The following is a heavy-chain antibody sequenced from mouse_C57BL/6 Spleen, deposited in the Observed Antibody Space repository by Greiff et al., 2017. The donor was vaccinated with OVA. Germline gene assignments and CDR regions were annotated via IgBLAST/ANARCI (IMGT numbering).Heavy chain of an antibody. CDR3: ARDKLGHFDY. CDR1: GYTFTDYY. D-gene: IGHD1-3*01. V-gene: IGHV1-26*01. J-gene: IGHJ2*01. Sequence: EVQLQQSGPELVKPGASVKISCKASGYTFTDYYMNWVKQSHGKSLEWIGDINPNNGGTSYNQKFKGKATLTVDKSSSTAYMELRSLTSEDSAVYYCARDKLGHFDYWGQGTTLTVSS. CDR2: INPNNGGT.